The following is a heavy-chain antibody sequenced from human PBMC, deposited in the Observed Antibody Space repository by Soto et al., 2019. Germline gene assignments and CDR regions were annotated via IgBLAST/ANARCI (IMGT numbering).Heavy chain of an antibody. CDR1: GGSISSYY. J-gene: IGHJ6*02. V-gene: IGHV4-59*01. CDR2: IYYSGST. CDR3: ARVRGYCISTSCYVNYYYGMDV. Sequence: PSETLSLTCTVSGGSISSYYWSWIRQPPGKGLEWIGYIYYSGSTNYNPSLKSRVTISVDTSKNQFSLKMSSVTAADTAVYYCARVRGYCISTSCYVNYYYGMDVWGQGTTVTVSS. D-gene: IGHD2-2*01.